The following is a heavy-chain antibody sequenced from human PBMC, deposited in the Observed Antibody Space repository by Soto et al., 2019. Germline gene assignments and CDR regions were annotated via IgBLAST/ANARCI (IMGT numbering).Heavy chain of an antibody. J-gene: IGHJ6*02. V-gene: IGHV3-23*01. CDR1: GFTFSRYA. CDR3: AMTTNYAATVGGMDV. D-gene: IGHD1-7*01. CDR2: VSGSGVSA. Sequence: GGPLSLSCVSSGFTFSRYAMSWVRQAPGKGLEWVSAVSGSGVSAYYADSVKGRFTISRENSKNPQYLQINSLRAEGAAVYYCAMTTNYAATVGGMDVWGQGTTVTVS.